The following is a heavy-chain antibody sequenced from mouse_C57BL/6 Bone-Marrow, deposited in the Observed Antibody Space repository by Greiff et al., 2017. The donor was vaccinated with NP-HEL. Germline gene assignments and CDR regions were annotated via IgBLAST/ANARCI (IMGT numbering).Heavy chain of an antibody. J-gene: IGHJ2*01. CDR1: GYTFTSYW. CDR2: INPSNGGT. CDR3: ASRISVTTVEADY. V-gene: IGHV1-53*01. D-gene: IGHD1-1*01. Sequence: QVQLQQPGTELVKPGASVKLSCKASGYTFTSYWMHWVKQRPGQGLEWIGNINPSNGGTYYNEKFKSKATLTVDKSSSTAYMQLSSLTSEDAAVDDCASRISVTTVEADYWGKGTTLTVSS.